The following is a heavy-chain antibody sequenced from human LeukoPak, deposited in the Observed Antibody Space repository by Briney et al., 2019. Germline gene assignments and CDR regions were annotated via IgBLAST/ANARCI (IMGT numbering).Heavy chain of an antibody. CDR2: ISGSGGSP. Sequence: GGSLRLSCAASGFTFSSYAMSRVRQAPGKGLEWVPAISGSGGSPYYADSVKGRFTISGDNSKNTLYLQMNSLRAEDTAVYYCAKDVIVVVTAGAFDIWGQGTMVTVSS. V-gene: IGHV3-23*01. J-gene: IGHJ3*02. CDR3: AKDVIVVVTAGAFDI. CDR1: GFTFSSYA. D-gene: IGHD2-21*02.